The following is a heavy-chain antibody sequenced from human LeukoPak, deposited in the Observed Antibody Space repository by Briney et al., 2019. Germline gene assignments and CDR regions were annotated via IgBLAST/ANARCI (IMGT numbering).Heavy chain of an antibody. J-gene: IGHJ5*02. D-gene: IGHD2-2*01. CDR2: IKPDGSEK. V-gene: IGHV3-7*01. CDR1: GFTFNNYW. CDR3: ARGPRYCSSTSCYVNWFDP. Sequence: GGSLRLSCATSGFTFNNYWMSWVRQALGKGLEWVANIKPDGSEKYYVDSVKGRFTISRDNSKNTLYLQMNSLRAEDTAVYYCARGPRYCSSTSCYVNWFDPWGQGTLVTVSS.